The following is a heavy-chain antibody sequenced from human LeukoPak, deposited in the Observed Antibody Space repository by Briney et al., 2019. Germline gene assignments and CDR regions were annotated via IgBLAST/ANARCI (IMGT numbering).Heavy chain of an antibody. Sequence: GGSLRLSCAASGFTFSSYAMSWVRQAPGKGLEWVSAISGSGGSTYYADSVKGRFTISRDNSKNTLYLQMNSLRAEDTAVYYCAKDAQTYYDFWRGYSWFDPWGQGTLVTVSS. CDR1: GFTFSSYA. CDR2: ISGSGGST. CDR3: AKDAQTYYDFWRGYSWFDP. V-gene: IGHV3-23*01. J-gene: IGHJ5*02. D-gene: IGHD3-3*01.